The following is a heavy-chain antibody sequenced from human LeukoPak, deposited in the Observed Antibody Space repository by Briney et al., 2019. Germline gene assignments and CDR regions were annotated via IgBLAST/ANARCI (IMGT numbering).Heavy chain of an antibody. J-gene: IGHJ5*02. Sequence: GASVKVSCKASGYTFTSYGISWVRQAPGQGLEWMGWISAYNGNTNYAQKLQGRVTMTTDTSTSTAYMELRSLRSDDTAVYYCARAYDYDFWSGYRFDPWGQGTLVTVSS. V-gene: IGHV1-18*01. CDR1: GYTFTSYG. CDR2: ISAYNGNT. D-gene: IGHD3-3*01. CDR3: ARAYDYDFWSGYRFDP.